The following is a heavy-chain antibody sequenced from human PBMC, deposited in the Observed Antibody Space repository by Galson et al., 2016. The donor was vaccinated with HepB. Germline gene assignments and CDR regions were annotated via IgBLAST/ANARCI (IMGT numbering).Heavy chain of an antibody. CDR2: MYYSGMT. V-gene: IGHV4-61*01. CDR3: AAYVATVTSRRANYFDP. D-gene: IGHD4-17*01. J-gene: IGHJ5*02. Sequence: SETLSLTCNVSGDSVNTGHYYWNWIRQSPGKGLEWIGYMYYSGMTKYSPSLKRRLTISVDASKNQFPLNLRSVTAADTAVYYCAAYVATVTSRRANYFDPWGQGILVTVSS. CDR1: GDSVNTGHYY.